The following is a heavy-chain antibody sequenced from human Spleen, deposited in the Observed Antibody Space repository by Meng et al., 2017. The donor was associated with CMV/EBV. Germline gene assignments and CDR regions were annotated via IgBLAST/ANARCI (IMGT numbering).Heavy chain of an antibody. Sequence: GGSLRLSCAVSGFTFSRYRMNWVRQAPGKGLEWVSSITSTSRNIYYADSVKGRFTISRDNAKNSLYLQMNSLRAEDTAVYFCARDLGTASYQFLYAHNYYGMDVWGQGTTVTVSS. J-gene: IGHJ6*02. CDR3: ARDLGTASYQFLYAHNYYGMDV. V-gene: IGHV3-21*01. CDR1: GFTFSRYR. CDR2: ITSTSRNI. D-gene: IGHD2-2*02.